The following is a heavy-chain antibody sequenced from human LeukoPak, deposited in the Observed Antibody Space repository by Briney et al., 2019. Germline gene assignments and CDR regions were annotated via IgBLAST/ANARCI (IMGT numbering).Heavy chain of an antibody. Sequence: SETLSLTCTVSGGSISSYYWSWIRQPPGKGLEWIGYIYYSGSTNYNPSLKSRVTISVDTSKNQFSLKLSSVTAADTAVYYCAKFNTLDGGDFDYWGQGTLVTVSS. CDR2: IYYSGST. CDR1: GGSISSYY. J-gene: IGHJ4*02. D-gene: IGHD2-21*01. V-gene: IGHV4-59*01. CDR3: AKFNTLDGGDFDY.